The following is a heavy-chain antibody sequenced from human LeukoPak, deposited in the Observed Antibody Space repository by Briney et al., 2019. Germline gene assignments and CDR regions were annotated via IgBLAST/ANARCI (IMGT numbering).Heavy chain of an antibody. CDR1: GFTFSSYA. D-gene: IGHD6-6*01. CDR2: ISGSGGST. CDR3: AKISRQTSSSSHY. Sequence: QTGGSLRLSCAASGFTFSSYAMSWVRQAPGKGLEWVSAISGSGGSTYYADSVEGRFTISRDNSRNTLYLQMNSLRAEDTAVYYCAKISRQTSSSSHYWGQGTLVTVSS. V-gene: IGHV3-23*01. J-gene: IGHJ4*02.